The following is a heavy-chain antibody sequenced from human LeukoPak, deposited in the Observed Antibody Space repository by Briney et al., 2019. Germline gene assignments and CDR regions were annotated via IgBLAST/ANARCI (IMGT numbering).Heavy chain of an antibody. J-gene: IGHJ4*02. Sequence: PGGSLRLSCAASGFIVSDYYMSWIRQAPGKGLEWLSDISTGTNYTMYADSVKGRFTISRDNAKSSLYLQMNSLRVEDTAVYYCARGNPGPDYWGQGTLVTVSS. CDR3: ARGNPGPDY. D-gene: IGHD1-1*01. V-gene: IGHV3-11*06. CDR2: ISTGTNYT. CDR1: GFIVSDYY.